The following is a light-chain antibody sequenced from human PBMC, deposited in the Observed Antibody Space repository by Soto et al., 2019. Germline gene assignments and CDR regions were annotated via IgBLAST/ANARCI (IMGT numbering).Light chain of an antibody. CDR3: SSFISSSTIV. CDR2: EVS. V-gene: IGLV2-14*01. Sequence: QSALTQPASVSGAPGQSITISCTGTSSDVGDYKYVSWYQKHPGKAPKALIYEVSNRASEVSLRSSGSKSGTTAFLTISGFKAEDEAAYYCSSFISSSTIVFGSGTKLTVL. CDR1: SSDVGDYKY. J-gene: IGLJ1*01.